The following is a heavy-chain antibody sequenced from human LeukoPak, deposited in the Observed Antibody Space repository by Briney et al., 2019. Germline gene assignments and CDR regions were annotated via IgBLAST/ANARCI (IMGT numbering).Heavy chain of an antibody. J-gene: IGHJ6*03. CDR1: GDAIISYY. CDR3: ARLKFYDSTGYSPGYYMDV. CDR2: IYPTGNT. D-gene: IGHD3-22*01. Sequence: SETLSLTCSVSGDAIISYYWSWIRQPAGKGPEWIGRIYPTGNTDYYPSLQTRVTMSTDLTTKQFSLRLRSVTGADTAVYYCARLKFYDSTGYSPGYYMDVWGKGTAVTVSS. V-gene: IGHV4-4*07.